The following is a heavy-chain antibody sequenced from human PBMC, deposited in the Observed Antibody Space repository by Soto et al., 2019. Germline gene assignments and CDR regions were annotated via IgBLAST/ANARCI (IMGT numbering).Heavy chain of an antibody. CDR3: ARVNWYFDL. J-gene: IGHJ2*01. CDR2: IYYRGST. V-gene: IGHV4-59*01. CDR1: GGSISSYY. Sequence: QVQLQESGPGLVKPSETLSLTCTVSGGSISSYYWSWIRQPPGKGLEWIGYIYYRGSTNYNPSLKXRXTXXVDTSKNQFDLKLSSVTAADTAMYYCARVNWYFDLWGRGTLVTVSS.